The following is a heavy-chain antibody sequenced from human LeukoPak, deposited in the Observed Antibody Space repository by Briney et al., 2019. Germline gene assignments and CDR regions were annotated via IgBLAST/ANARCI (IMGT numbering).Heavy chain of an antibody. CDR2: IYYSGST. J-gene: IGHJ2*01. CDR1: GGSISSYY. Sequence: SETLSPTCTVSGGSISSYYWSWLRQPPGKGLEWIGYIYYSGSTNYNPSLKSRVNITVDTSKNQFSLKLSSVPAADTAVYYCARDAAAPYLNNWYFDLWGRGTLVTVSS. CDR3: ARDAAAPYLNNWYFDL. D-gene: IGHD2/OR15-2a*01. V-gene: IGHV4-59*01.